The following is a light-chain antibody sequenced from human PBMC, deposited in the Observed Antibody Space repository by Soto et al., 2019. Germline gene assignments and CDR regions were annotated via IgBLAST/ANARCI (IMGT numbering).Light chain of an antibody. CDR3: SSYTNIHRRACV. J-gene: IGLJ1*01. CDR2: EVA. Sequence: QSVLTQPASVSGSPGQSITISCTGTSGDIGSYNRVSWYQQHPGKAPKLIIYEVAYRPSGVSNRFSGSKSGNTASLTISGLQAEDEAEYYCSSYTNIHRRACVFGNGPKDTV. CDR1: SGDIGSYNR. V-gene: IGLV2-14*01.